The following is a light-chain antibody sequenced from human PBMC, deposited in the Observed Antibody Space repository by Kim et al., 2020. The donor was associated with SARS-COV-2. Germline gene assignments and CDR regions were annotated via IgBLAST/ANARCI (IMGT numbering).Light chain of an antibody. V-gene: IGKV1-39*01. Sequence: DIQMTQSPSSLSASVGDRVTITCRASQSISNYLNWYQQKPGTAPKLLIFAASSLQSGVPSRFSGSGSGTDFTLTISSLQPEDFATYYCQQSYSTPLTFGGGTKVDIK. J-gene: IGKJ4*01. CDR1: QSISNY. CDR3: QQSYSTPLT. CDR2: AAS.